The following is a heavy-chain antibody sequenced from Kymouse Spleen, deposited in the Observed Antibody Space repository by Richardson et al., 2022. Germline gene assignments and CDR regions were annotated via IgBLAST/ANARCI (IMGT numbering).Heavy chain of an antibody. V-gene: IGHV4-61*01. Sequence: QVQLQESGPGLVKPSETLSLTCTVSGGSVSSGSYYWSWIRQPPGKGLEWIGYIYYSGSTNYNPSLKSRVTISVDTSKNQFSLKLSSVTAADTAVYYCARAEAARNYYYGMDVWGQGTTVTVSS. J-gene: IGHJ6*02. CDR1: GGSVSSGSYY. D-gene: IGHD6-6*01. CDR3: ARAEAARNYYYGMDV. CDR2: IYYSGST.